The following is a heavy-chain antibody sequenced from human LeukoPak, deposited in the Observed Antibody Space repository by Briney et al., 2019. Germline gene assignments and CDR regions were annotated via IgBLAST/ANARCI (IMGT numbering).Heavy chain of an antibody. J-gene: IGHJ4*02. CDR3: ARDYYDSSGSTAFDY. CDR2: INSDGSST. Sequence: PGGSLRLSCAASGFTFSSYWMHWVRQAPGKGLVWVSRINSDGSSTSYADSVKGRFTISRDNAKNTLYLQMNSLRAEDTAVYYCARDYYDSSGSTAFDYWGQGTLVTVSS. CDR1: GFTFSSYW. D-gene: IGHD3-22*01. V-gene: IGHV3-74*01.